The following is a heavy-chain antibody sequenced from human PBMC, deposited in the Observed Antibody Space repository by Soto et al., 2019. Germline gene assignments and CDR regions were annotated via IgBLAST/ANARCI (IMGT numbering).Heavy chain of an antibody. CDR2: IKSNADGGTT. J-gene: IGHJ4*02. Sequence: EVQLVESGGGLVKPGGSLRLSCVASGFTFSNDWMNWVRQAPGKGLEWVGRIKSNADGGTTDYCVHVKGIFTISRIDSNNTLNQQLNILTTEDTAVYYCTPDLWYYDILTGYPDYWGQVTLVTVCS. CDR1: GFTFSNDW. D-gene: IGHD3-9*01. CDR3: TPDLWYYDILTGYPDY. V-gene: IGHV3-15*07.